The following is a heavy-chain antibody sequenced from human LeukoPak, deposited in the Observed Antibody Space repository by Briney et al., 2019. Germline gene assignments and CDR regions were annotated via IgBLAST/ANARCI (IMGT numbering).Heavy chain of an antibody. CDR3: ARDHYDFWSGYYTY. J-gene: IGHJ4*02. D-gene: IGHD3-3*01. CDR2: ISAYNGNT. V-gene: IGHV1-18*01. CDR1: GYSFTSYG. Sequence: KISCKGSGYSFTSYGVSWVRQAPGQGLEWMGWISAYNGNTNYAQKLQGRVTMTTDTSTSTAYMELRSLRSDDTAVYYCARDHYDFWSGYYTYWGQGTLVTVSS.